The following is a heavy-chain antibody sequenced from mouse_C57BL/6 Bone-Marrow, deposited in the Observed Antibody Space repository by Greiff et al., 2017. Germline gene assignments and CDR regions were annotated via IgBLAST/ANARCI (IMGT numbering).Heavy chain of an antibody. CDR3: ARSTTVVADFDC. CDR1: GYTFTSYW. D-gene: IGHD1-1*01. J-gene: IGHJ2*01. Sequence: QVQLQQPGAELVKPGASVKMSCTASGYTFTSYWITWVKQRPGQGLEWIGDIYPGSGSTNYNEKFKSKATLTVDTSSSTAYMQLSSLTSEDSAVYYCARSTTVVADFDCWGQGATRTVSS. CDR2: IYPGSGST. V-gene: IGHV1-55*01.